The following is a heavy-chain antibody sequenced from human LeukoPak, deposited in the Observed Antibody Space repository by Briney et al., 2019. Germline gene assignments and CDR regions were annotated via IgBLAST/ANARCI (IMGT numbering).Heavy chain of an antibody. J-gene: IGHJ6*02. CDR1: GFTFSNYW. V-gene: IGHV3-74*01. D-gene: IGHD3-10*01. CDR3: ARDLTYYYYSGSSKGEYYFYGMDV. CDR2: INTDGSNT. Sequence: GGSLRLSCAASGFTFSNYWLHWVRQAPGKGLVWVSRINTDGSNTTYADSVKGRFTISRDNVKNTLYLQMNSLRAEDMAVYYCARDLTYYYYSGSSKGEYYFYGMDVWGQGTTVTVSS.